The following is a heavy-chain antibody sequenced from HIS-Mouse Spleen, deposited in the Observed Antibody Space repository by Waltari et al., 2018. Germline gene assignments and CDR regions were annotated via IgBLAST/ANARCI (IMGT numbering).Heavy chain of an antibody. Sequence: QVQLQESGPGLVKPSETLSLTCTVSGYSISSGYYWGWIRQPPGKGLEWIGGIYHSGRTYYNPSIRSRVTISLDTSKNQFSLKLSSVTAADTAVYYCASYCSSTSCYGGSAEYFQHWGQGTLVTVSS. D-gene: IGHD2-2*01. CDR2: IYHSGRT. CDR3: ASYCSSTSCYGGSAEYFQH. J-gene: IGHJ1*01. V-gene: IGHV4-38-2*02. CDR1: GYSISSGYY.